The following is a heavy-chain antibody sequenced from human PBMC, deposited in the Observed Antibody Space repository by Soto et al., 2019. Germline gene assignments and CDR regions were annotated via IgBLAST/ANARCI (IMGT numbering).Heavy chain of an antibody. CDR2: IYYSGST. Sequence: QVQLQEAGPGLVKPSQTLSLTCTVSGGSISSGGYYWSWIRPHTGKCLEWIGYIYYSGSTYYNPSLKGRVPISVDTSKNQFSLKLSSVTAADTAVYYCARDRSGLQPPPGNYYYGVYGWGQGTTVTVSS. CDR3: ARDRSGLQPPPGNYYYGVYG. D-gene: IGHD6-13*01. J-gene: IGHJ6*02. CDR1: GGSISSGGYY. V-gene: IGHV4-31*03.